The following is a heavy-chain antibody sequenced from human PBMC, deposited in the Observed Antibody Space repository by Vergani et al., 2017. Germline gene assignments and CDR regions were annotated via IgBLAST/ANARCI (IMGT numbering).Heavy chain of an antibody. CDR3: ASRLGDDGDYEPEAGYYYYGMDV. D-gene: IGHD4-17*01. Sequence: QVQLVQSGAEVKKPGSSVKVSCKASGGTFSSYAISWVRQAPGQGLEWMGRIIPILGIANYAQKFQGRVTITADKSTGTAYMELSSLRSEDTAVYYCASRLGDDGDYEPEAGYYYYGMDVWGQGTTVTVSS. CDR2: IIPILGIA. CDR1: GGTFSSYA. V-gene: IGHV1-69*04. J-gene: IGHJ6*02.